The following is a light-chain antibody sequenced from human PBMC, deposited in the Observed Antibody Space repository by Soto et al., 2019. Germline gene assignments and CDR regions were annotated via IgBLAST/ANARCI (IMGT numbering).Light chain of an antibody. V-gene: IGLV1-44*01. J-gene: IGLJ3*02. CDR1: SSNIGSNT. CDR2: SNN. Sequence: QSVLTQPPSASGTPGQRVTISCSGSSSNIGSNTVNWYQQLPGTAPKLLIYSNNQRPSGVPDRFSGSKSGTSASLAISGLQSEDEADYYCAAWDDSLNGWVFGGGTKLIVL. CDR3: AAWDDSLNGWV.